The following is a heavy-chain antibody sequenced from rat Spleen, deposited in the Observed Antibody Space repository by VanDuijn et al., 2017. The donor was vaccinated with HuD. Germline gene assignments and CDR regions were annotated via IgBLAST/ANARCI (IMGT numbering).Heavy chain of an antibody. V-gene: IGHV2S12*01. J-gene: IGHJ2*01. D-gene: IGHD1-12*02. CDR1: GFSLTSNG. CDR3: PRGPPRDDGNYYYGYYFDQ. CDR2: ISSGGIT. Sequence: QVQLKESGPGLVQPSQTLSLTCTVSGFSLTSNGVSWVRQPPGKGLEWIAAISSGGITYYNSALKSRLSISRDTSKSQVFLKMNSLQTEDTAIYFCPRGPPRDDGNYYYGYYFDQWGQGVMVTVSS.